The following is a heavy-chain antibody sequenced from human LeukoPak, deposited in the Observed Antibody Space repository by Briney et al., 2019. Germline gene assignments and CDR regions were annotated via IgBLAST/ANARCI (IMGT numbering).Heavy chain of an antibody. CDR3: AREGGSYYPHYYFDY. CDR1: GGSISSSSYY. Sequence: ASETLSLTCTVSGGSISSSSYYWGWIRQPPGKGLEWIGYIYYSGSTNYNPSLKSRVTISVDTSKNQFSLKLSSVTAADTAVYYCAREGGSYYPHYYFDYWGQGTLVTVSS. V-gene: IGHV4-61*01. D-gene: IGHD1-26*01. J-gene: IGHJ4*02. CDR2: IYYSGST.